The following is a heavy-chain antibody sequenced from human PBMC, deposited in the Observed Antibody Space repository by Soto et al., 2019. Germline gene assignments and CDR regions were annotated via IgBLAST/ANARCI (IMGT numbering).Heavy chain of an antibody. CDR2: IYYSGST. CDR1: GGSVSSGYYY. Sequence: LSLTCTVSGGSVSSGYYYWTWIRQTPGKGLEWIGYIYYSGSTYYNPSLKSRVTISVDTSKNQFSLKLSSVTAADTAVYYCARAPPDGYNWNFDYWGQGTLVTVSS. D-gene: IGHD5-12*01. CDR3: ARAPPDGYNWNFDY. J-gene: IGHJ4*02. V-gene: IGHV4-30-4*08.